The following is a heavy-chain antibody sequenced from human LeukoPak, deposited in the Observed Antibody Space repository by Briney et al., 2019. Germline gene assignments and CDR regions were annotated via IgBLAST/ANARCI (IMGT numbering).Heavy chain of an antibody. V-gene: IGHV1-18*01. CDR2: ISAYNGNT. D-gene: IGHD6-13*01. CDR3: ARDFGKPHGFPGYSSSWYPVNWFDP. J-gene: IGHJ5*02. CDR1: GYTFTSYG. Sequence: ATVKVSCEASGYTFTSYGISWVRQATGQGLEWMGWISAYNGNTNYAQKLQGRVTMTTDTSPSTAYMELRSLRSDDTAVYYCARDFGKPHGFPGYSSSWYPVNWFDPWGQGTLVTVCS.